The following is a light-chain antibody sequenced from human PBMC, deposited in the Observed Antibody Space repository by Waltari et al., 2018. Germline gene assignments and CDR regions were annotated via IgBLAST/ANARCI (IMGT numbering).Light chain of an antibody. CDR3: CSYAGRYTWV. J-gene: IGLJ3*02. CDR1: SSDVGGYNY. CDR2: DVS. Sequence: QSALTQPRSVSGSPGQSVTISCTGTSSDVGGYNYVSWFQQHPGKAPKLMIHDVSKRPSGVLDRFSSSKSGNTASLTISGLQADDETDYYCCSYAGRYTWVFGGGTKLTVL. V-gene: IGLV2-11*01.